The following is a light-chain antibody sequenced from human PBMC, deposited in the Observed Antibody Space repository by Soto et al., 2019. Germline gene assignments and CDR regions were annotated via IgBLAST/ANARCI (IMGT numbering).Light chain of an antibody. CDR2: GAS. CDR1: QRVSSN. Sequence: EIVLTQSPATRSLSPGERATVSCISSQRVSSNLVWYQHKPGQAPRLLLYGASTRATSIPARFSGSGSGTEFTLPISSLQSEDFTVYYCQQYKNWPAITFGQGTRLEI. V-gene: IGKV3D-15*01. J-gene: IGKJ5*01. CDR3: QQYKNWPAIT.